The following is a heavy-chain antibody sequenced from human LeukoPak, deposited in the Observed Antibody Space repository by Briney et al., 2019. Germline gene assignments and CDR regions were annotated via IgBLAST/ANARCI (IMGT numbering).Heavy chain of an antibody. J-gene: IGHJ5*02. CDR1: GYTLTELS. D-gene: IGHD3-22*01. CDR3: ATGYYYDSSPIGFDP. V-gene: IGHV1-24*01. Sequence: ASVKVSCKFSGYTLTELSMHWVRQAPGKGLEWMGGFDPEDGETIYAQKFQGRVTMTEDTSTDTAYMELSSLRSEDTAVYYSATGYYYDSSPIGFDPWGQGTLVTVSS. CDR2: FDPEDGET.